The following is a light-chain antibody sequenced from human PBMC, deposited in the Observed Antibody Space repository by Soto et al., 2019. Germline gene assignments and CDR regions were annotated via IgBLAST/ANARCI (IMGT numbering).Light chain of an antibody. J-gene: IGKJ1*01. CDR2: GAS. V-gene: IGKV3-20*01. CDR3: QQYGRPPWT. Sequence: DIELNQGAGTLTLNQGESAVFSWRASQSVSRSYLAWYQQTPGQAPRLLIHGASSRATCIPNRISGGVAVTDCTFSSSSLELEGVAVYYCQQYGRPPWTFGQGTKVDIK. CDR1: QSVSRSY.